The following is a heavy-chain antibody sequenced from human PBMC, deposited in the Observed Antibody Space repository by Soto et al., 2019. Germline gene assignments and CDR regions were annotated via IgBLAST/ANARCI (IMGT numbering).Heavy chain of an antibody. J-gene: IGHJ6*02. Sequence: SVKVSCKASGGTFSSYAISWVRQAPGQGLEWMGGIIPIFGTANYAQKFQGRVTITADESTSTAYMELSSLRSEDTAVYYCARAQGKVRYSSSWRYYYGMDVWGQGTTVTVSS. CDR3: ARAQGKVRYSSSWRYYYGMDV. V-gene: IGHV1-69*13. CDR1: GGTFSSYA. D-gene: IGHD6-13*01. CDR2: IIPIFGTA.